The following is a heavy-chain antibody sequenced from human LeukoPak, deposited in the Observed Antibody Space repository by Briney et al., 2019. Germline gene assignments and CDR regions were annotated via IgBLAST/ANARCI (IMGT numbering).Heavy chain of an antibody. CDR1: GYSISSNYY. CDR3: AREHFDY. V-gene: IGHV4-38-2*02. CDR2: FYHSGNT. J-gene: IGHJ4*02. Sequence: SETLSLTCAVSGYSISSNYYWVWIRQPPGKGLEWIGCFYHSGNTYYNPSLKSRVTISVDTSKNQFSLKLSSVTAADTAVYYCAREHFDYWGQGALVTVSS.